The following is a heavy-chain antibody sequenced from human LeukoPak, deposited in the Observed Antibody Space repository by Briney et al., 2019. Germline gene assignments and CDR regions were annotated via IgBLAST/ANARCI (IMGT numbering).Heavy chain of an antibody. J-gene: IGHJ6*02. CDR1: GASISSGGYY. Sequence: SQTLSLTCTVSGASISSGGYYWSWIRQHPGKGLEWIGYIYYSGSTYYNPSLKSRVTISVDTSKNQFSLKLSSVTAADTAVYCCAKGGGYDYYYYGMDVWGQGTTVTVSS. V-gene: IGHV4-31*03. CDR2: IYYSGST. CDR3: AKGGGYDYYYYGMDV. D-gene: IGHD5-12*01.